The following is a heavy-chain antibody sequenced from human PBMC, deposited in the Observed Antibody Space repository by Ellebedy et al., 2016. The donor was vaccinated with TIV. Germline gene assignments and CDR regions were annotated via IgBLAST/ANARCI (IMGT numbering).Heavy chain of an antibody. CDR3: TTDFYGSGRGHYHYDRDV. CDR2: IKSNSDGGTT. CDR1: GFPFSNAW. D-gene: IGHD3-10*01. Sequence: PGGSLRLSCEASGFPFSNAWMSWVRQAPGKGLEWVGHIKSNSDGGTTASASPVKGRFPISRADSKNTLYLQMNSLKTEDTAVYYCTTDFYGSGRGHYHYDRDVWGQGTTVTVSS. J-gene: IGHJ6*02. V-gene: IGHV3-15*01.